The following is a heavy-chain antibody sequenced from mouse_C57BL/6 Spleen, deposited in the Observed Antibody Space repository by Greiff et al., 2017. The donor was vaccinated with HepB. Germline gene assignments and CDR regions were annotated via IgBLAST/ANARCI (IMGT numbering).Heavy chain of an antibody. CDR1: GYTFTSYW. J-gene: IGHJ3*01. V-gene: IGHV1-52*01. CDR3: AREGGLYGSPFAY. CDR2: IDPSDSET. Sequence: QVQLQQPGAELVRPGSSVKLSCKASGYTFTSYWMHWVKQRPIQGLEWIGNIDPSDSETHYNQKFKDKATLTVDNSSSTAYMQLSSLTSEYSAVYYCAREGGLYGSPFAYWGQGTLVTVSA. D-gene: IGHD1-1*01.